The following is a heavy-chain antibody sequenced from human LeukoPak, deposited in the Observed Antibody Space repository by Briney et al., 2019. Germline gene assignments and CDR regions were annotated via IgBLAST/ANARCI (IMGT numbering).Heavy chain of an antibody. CDR1: GYTFRQYS. CDR2: VSPSHTTR. D-gene: IGHD3-3*02. Sequence: GASVKVSCKASGYTFRQYSISWVRQAPGKGLEWMGWVSPSHTTRVYAQEFQGRVTMTADTNTSTVSMELRSLRSDDTAVYFCARDYILPLETDNGDGFAIWGQGTVVTVSS. V-gene: IGHV1-18*01. J-gene: IGHJ3*02. CDR3: ARDYILPLETDNGDGFAI.